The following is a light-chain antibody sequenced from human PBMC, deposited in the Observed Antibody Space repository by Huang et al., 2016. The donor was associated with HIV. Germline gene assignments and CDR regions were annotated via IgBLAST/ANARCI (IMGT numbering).Light chain of an antibody. CDR3: QQTYSSPRT. V-gene: IGKV1-39*01. Sequence: DIQMTQSPSSLSASVGDRVTLTCRASQTINSYLHWYQQKPGKAPQLRIDAASNLQSGVPSRFSGGGSGTDFTLTISSLQPEDFATYYCQQTYSSPRTFGQGTKVDIK. J-gene: IGKJ1*01. CDR2: AAS. CDR1: QTINSY.